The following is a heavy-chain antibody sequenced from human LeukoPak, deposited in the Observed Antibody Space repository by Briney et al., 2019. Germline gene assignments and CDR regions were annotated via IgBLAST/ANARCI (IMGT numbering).Heavy chain of an antibody. CDR3: ARDVRIAAAVPNWFDP. V-gene: IGHV1-69*04. CDR1: GGTFSSNA. Sequence: ASVKVSCKASGGTFSSNAISWVRQAPGQGLEWMGRIIPILGIANYAQKFQGRVTITADKSTSTAYMELSSLRSEDTAVYYCARDVRIAAAVPNWFDPWGQGTLVTVSS. J-gene: IGHJ5*02. CDR2: IIPILGIA. D-gene: IGHD6-13*01.